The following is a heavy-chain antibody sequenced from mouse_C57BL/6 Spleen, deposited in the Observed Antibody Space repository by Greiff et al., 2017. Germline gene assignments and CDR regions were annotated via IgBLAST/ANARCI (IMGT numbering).Heavy chain of an antibody. V-gene: IGHV5-6*01. Sequence: DVHLVESGGDLVKPGGSLKLSCAASGFTFSSYGMSWVRQTPDKRLEWVATISSGGSYTYYPDSVKGRFTISRDNAKNTLYLQMSSLKSEDTAMYYCARTGGNYFDYWGQGTTLTVSS. CDR2: ISSGGSYT. D-gene: IGHD2-14*01. J-gene: IGHJ2*01. CDR3: ARTGGNYFDY. CDR1: GFTFSSYG.